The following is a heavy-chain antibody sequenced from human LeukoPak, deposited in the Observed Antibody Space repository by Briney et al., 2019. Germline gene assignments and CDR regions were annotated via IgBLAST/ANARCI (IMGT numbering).Heavy chain of an antibody. V-gene: IGHV3-23*01. D-gene: IGHD4-17*01. Sequence: GGSLRLSCAASGFTFSNYAMSWVRQAPGKGPDWVSAISNSGTSTYYADSVKGRFPISRDNSRNTLYLQMNSLRAEDTAVYFCAKEYGTPHWGQGTLVTVSS. CDR2: ISNSGTST. CDR3: AKEYGTPH. J-gene: IGHJ4*02. CDR1: GFTFSNYA.